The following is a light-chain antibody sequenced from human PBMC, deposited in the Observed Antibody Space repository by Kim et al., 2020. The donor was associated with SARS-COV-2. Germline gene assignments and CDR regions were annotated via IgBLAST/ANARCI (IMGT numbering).Light chain of an antibody. CDR1: QTVLSNSNNKNY. CDR2: WAS. J-gene: IGKJ1*01. V-gene: IGKV4-1*01. Sequence: DIVMTQSPDSLAVSLGERATIHCKSSQTVLSNSNNKNYLAWYQQKPGQPPNLLIYWASTRESGVPDRFSGSGSGTDFTLTISSLQAEDVAVYYCQQYYSAPLTFGQGTKVDIK. CDR3: QQYYSAPLT.